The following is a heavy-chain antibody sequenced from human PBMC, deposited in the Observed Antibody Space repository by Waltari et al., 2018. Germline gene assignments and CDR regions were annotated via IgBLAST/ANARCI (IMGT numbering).Heavy chain of an antibody. CDR1: GFTFSTFSTDA. CDR2: ISNSGVTT. V-gene: IGHV3-23*01. J-gene: IGHJ4*02. CDR3: AKDTSTTVRASLTNYFDH. D-gene: IGHD4-4*01. Sequence: EVQLLESGGGLVQPGGSLRLSCAASGFTFSTFSTDAMSWVRQAPGKGLEWVSGISNSGVTTYYADSVKGRFTISRDNSKNTLSLQMSSLRAEDTAVYYCAKDTSTTVRASLTNYFDHWGQGTLVTVSS.